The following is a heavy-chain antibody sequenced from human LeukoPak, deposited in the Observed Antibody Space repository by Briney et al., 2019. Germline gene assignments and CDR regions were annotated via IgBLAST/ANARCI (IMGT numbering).Heavy chain of an antibody. D-gene: IGHD2-15*01. CDR2: IYYSGST. Sequence: SETLSLTCTVSGGSISSYYWSWIRQPPGKGLERIGYIYYSGSTNYNPSLKSRVTISVDTSKNQFSLKLSSVTAADTAVYYCARALGAYCSGGSCYSGYTGWFDPWGQGTLVTVSS. J-gene: IGHJ5*02. V-gene: IGHV4-59*01. CDR1: GGSISSYY. CDR3: ARALGAYCSGGSCYSGYTGWFDP.